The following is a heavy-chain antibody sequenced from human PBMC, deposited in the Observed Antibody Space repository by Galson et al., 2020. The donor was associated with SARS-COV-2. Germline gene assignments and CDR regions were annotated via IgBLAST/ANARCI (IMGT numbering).Heavy chain of an antibody. Sequence: GGSLRLSCAASGFTFSSYAMSWVRQAPGKGLEWVSAISASGGSTYYADSVKGRFTISRDNSKNTLYLQMNSLRAEDTAVYYCANGSPYYDFWSGYYLLYYWGQGSLVTVSS. J-gene: IGHJ4*02. V-gene: IGHV3-23*01. CDR1: GFTFSSYA. CDR3: ANGSPYYDFWSGYYLLYY. D-gene: IGHD3-3*01. CDR2: ISASGGST.